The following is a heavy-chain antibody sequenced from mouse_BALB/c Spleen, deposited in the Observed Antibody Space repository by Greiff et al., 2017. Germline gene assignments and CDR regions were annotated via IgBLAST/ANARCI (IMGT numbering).Heavy chain of an antibody. V-gene: IGHV1S81*02. CDR3: ASRSTMITTYYFDY. CDR2: INPSNGRT. D-gene: IGHD2-4*01. Sequence: VQLQQPGAELVKPGASVKLSCKASGYTFTSYWMHWVKQRPGQGLEWIGEINPSNGRTNYNEKFKSKATLTVDKSSSTAYMQLSSLTSEDSAVYYCASRSTMITTYYFDYWGQGTTLTVSA. J-gene: IGHJ2*01. CDR1: GYTFTSYW.